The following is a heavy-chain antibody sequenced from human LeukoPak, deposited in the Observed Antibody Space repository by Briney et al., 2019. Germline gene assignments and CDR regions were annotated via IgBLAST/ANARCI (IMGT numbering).Heavy chain of an antibody. V-gene: IGHV1-2*02. J-gene: IGHJ3*02. D-gene: IGHD2-2*01. CDR1: GYTFTGYY. CDR2: INPNSGGT. CDR3: ASIGGLPYCSSTSCFRYGLDAFDI. Sequence: GASVKVSCKASGYTFTGYYMHWVRQAPGQGLEWMGWINPNSGGTNYAQKFQGRVTMTRDTSISTAYMELSRLRSDDTAVYYCASIGGLPYCSSTSCFRYGLDAFDIWGQGTMVTVSS.